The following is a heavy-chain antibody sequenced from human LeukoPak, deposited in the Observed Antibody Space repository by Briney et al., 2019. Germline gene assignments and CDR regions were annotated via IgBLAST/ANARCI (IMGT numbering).Heavy chain of an antibody. CDR1: GFRFSDFT. Sequence: PGGSLRLSCEASGFRFSDFTMTWVRQAPGKGPEWVSAIGGRGGSTYYADSVKGRFTISRDNSKNTLYLQMNSLRAEDTAVYYCAKTDTAMVTWGQGTLVTVSS. CDR3: AKTDTAMVT. CDR2: IGGRGGST. D-gene: IGHD5-18*01. J-gene: IGHJ4*02. V-gene: IGHV3-23*01.